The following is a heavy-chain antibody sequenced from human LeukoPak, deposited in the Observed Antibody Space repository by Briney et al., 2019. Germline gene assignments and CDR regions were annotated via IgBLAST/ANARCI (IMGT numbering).Heavy chain of an antibody. CDR2: ISSNGGST. Sequence: GGSLRLSCAASGFTFSSYAMHWVRQAPGKGLEYVSAISSNGGSTYYANSVKGRFTISRDNSKNTLYLQMGSLKAEDMAVYYCAREGAGYDFWSGYHHYYYMDVWGKGTTVTVSS. CDR3: AREGAGYDFWSGYHHYYYMDV. CDR1: GFTFSSYA. D-gene: IGHD3-3*01. V-gene: IGHV3-64*01. J-gene: IGHJ6*03.